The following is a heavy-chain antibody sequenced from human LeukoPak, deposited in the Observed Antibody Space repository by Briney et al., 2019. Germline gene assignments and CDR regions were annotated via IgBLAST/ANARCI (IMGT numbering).Heavy chain of an antibody. D-gene: IGHD3-22*01. J-gene: IGHJ3*02. CDR2: IDYSGRP. Sequence: SETLSLTCTVSGASISSYYWSWIRQPPGEGLEWIGYIDYSGRPNYNPSLKSRVTISVDTSKNQFSLKLSSVTAADTAVYYCARGYYYDSSGYSLNPYTSYAFDIWGQGTMVTVSS. V-gene: IGHV4-59*12. CDR3: ARGYYYDSSGYSLNPYTSYAFDI. CDR1: GASISSYY.